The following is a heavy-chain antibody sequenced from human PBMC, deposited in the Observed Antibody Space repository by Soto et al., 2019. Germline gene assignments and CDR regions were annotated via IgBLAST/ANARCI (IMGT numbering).Heavy chain of an antibody. CDR2: IDYDGTTT. J-gene: IGHJ4*02. Sequence: GWSLRLSCAASGFAFDSYWMHWVRQVPGERPVWVSRIDYDGTTTTYADFVKGRFTISRDNAKNTLYLQMNNLRAEDTAVYYCTRGPRPSSAGTGAYWGQGNKVTVYS. CDR3: TRGPRPSSAGTGAY. CDR1: GFAFDSYW. D-gene: IGHD3-10*01. V-gene: IGHV3-74*01.